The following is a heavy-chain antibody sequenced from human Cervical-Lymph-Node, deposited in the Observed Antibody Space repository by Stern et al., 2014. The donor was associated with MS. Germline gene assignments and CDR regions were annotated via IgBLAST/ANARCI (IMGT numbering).Heavy chain of an antibody. D-gene: IGHD6-19*01. J-gene: IGHJ6*02. CDR2: VNAGNGNT. V-gene: IGHV1-3*01. CDR3: AREVAGPRLGVMDV. CDR1: GYTFTSYA. Sequence: VQLEESGAEVKKPGASVKVSSKASGYTFTSYAMHWVRQAPGQRLEWMGWVNAGNGNTKYSQKFQGRVTMTRDTSTGTVYMELSSLRSEDTAVYYCAREVAGPRLGVMDVWGQGNTVTVSS.